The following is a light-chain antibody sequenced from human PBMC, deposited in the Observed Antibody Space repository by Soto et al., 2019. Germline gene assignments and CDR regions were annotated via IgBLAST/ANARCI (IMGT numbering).Light chain of an antibody. V-gene: IGKV1-5*01. CDR2: DAS. CDR1: QSISSW. J-gene: IGKJ5*01. Sequence: DIQMTQSPSTLSASVGDRVTITCRASQSISSWLAWYQQKPGKAPKLLIYDASSLESGVPSRFSGSGSGTEFTLTISSLQPDDFATYYCQQYNSYLITFGQVTRLEIK. CDR3: QQYNSYLIT.